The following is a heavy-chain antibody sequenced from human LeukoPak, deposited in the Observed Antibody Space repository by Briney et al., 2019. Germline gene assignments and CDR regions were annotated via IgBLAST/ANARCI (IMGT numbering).Heavy chain of an antibody. CDR1: GFTFSDYY. V-gene: IGHV3-11*01. CDR2: ISSSGSAI. CDR3: ARVYDYVRYYYYMDV. Sequence: PGGSLRLSCAPSGFTFSDYYMSWIRQAPGKGREWVSYISSSGSAIYYADTVKGRFTISRDNAKNSLYLQTNSLRAEDTAVYYCARVYDYVRYYYYMDVWGKGTTVTVSS. D-gene: IGHD5/OR15-5a*01. J-gene: IGHJ6*03.